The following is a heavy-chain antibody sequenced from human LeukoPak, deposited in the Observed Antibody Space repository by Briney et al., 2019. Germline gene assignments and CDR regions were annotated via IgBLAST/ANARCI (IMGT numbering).Heavy chain of an antibody. V-gene: IGHV1-18*01. Sequence: ASVKVSCKASGYTFTSYGISWVRQAPGQGLEWMGWISAYNGNTNYAQKLLGRVTMTTDTSTSTAYMELRSLRSDDTAVYYCARDNYDILTGYQFDYWGQGTLVTVSS. CDR2: ISAYNGNT. CDR3: ARDNYDILTGYQFDY. D-gene: IGHD3-9*01. J-gene: IGHJ4*02. CDR1: GYTFTSYG.